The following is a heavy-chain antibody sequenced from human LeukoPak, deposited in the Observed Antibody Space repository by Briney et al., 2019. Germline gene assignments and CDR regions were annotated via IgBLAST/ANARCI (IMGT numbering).Heavy chain of an antibody. CDR2: IIPVFGTA. D-gene: IGHD2-2*02. CDR3: ARGLGYCGSTSCHSRFGP. CDR1: GGTFSNYV. Sequence: ASVKVSCKASGGTFSNYVISWVRQAPTQGLEWMGGIIPVFGTADYAQKFQGRVAITADDSTSTVYMELSRLRSEDTAVYFCARGLGYCGSTSCHSRFGPWGQGTLVTVSS. V-gene: IGHV1-69*13. J-gene: IGHJ5*02.